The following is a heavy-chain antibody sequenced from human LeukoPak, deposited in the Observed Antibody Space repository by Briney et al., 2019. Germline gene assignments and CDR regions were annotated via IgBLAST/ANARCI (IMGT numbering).Heavy chain of an antibody. J-gene: IGHJ4*02. CDR1: GYTFTSYD. V-gene: IGHV1-8*03. CDR2: MNPNSGNT. D-gene: IGHD3-3*01. CDR3: ARGPITIFGVVTPGLDY. Sequence: ASVKVSCKASGYTFTSYDINWVRQATGQGLEWMGWMNPNSGNTGYAQKFQGRVTITRNTSISTAYMELSSLRSEDTAVYYCARGPITIFGVVTPGLDYWGQGTLVTVSS.